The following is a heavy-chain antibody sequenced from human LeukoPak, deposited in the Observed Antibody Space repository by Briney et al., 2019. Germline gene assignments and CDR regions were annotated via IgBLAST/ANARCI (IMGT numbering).Heavy chain of an antibody. CDR3: AKDSLPHYYGSGSYSYMDV. CDR1: GFTFDEYA. J-gene: IGHJ6*03. D-gene: IGHD3-10*01. Sequence: GGSLRLSCAASGFTFDEYAMHWVRQAPGKGLEWVSGINWRSGTIGYADSVKGRFTISRDNAKNSLHLQMNSLRAEDTALYYCAKDSLPHYYGSGSYSYMDVWGKGTTVTISS. V-gene: IGHV3-9*01. CDR2: INWRSGTI.